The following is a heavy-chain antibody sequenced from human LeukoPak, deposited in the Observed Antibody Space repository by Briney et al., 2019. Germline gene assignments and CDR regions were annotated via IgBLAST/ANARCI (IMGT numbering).Heavy chain of an antibody. Sequence: GGSLRLSCAASGFTFSSDGMHWVRQAPGKGLEWVAFIRYDGSNKYYADSVKGRFTISRDNSKNTLYLQMNSLRAEDTAVYYCAKDRAIFGVVTAFDYWGQGTLVTVSS. CDR1: GFTFSSDG. J-gene: IGHJ4*02. CDR2: IRYDGSNK. V-gene: IGHV3-30*02. CDR3: AKDRAIFGVVTAFDY. D-gene: IGHD3-3*01.